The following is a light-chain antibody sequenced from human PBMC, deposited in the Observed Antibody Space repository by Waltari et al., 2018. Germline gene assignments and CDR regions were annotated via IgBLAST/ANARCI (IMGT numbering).Light chain of an antibody. J-gene: IGKJ1*01. Sequence: ELVLTQSPGTLSLSPGERATLSCRASQSVRGSLAWYQQKAGQDPRLLIYGASSRATGIPDRFSGSGSGTEFSLTISRLEPEDFEVYYCQHYVRLPATFGQGTKVEI. CDR3: QHYVRLPAT. CDR1: QSVRGS. CDR2: GAS. V-gene: IGKV3-20*01.